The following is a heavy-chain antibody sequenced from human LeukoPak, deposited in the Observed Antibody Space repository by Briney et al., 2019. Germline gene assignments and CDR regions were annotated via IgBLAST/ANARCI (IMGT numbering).Heavy chain of an antibody. D-gene: IGHD6-6*01. J-gene: IGHJ4*02. CDR3: ARCSSSPTYFFDY. V-gene: IGHV4-39*01. Sequence: SETLSLTCTVSGGSISSSSYYWGWIRQPPGKGLEWIGNIYYSGSTYYNPSLKSRVTISVDTSKNQFSLKLSSVTAADTAVYYCARCSSSPTYFFDYWGQGTQVTVSS. CDR1: GGSISSSSYY. CDR2: IYYSGST.